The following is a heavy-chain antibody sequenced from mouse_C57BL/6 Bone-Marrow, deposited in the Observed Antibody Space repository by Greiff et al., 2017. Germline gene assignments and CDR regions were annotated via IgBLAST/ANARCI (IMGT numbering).Heavy chain of an antibody. CDR2: LRPNSGST. Sequence: VQLQQPGAELVKPGASVKLSCKASGYTFTSYWMHWVKQRPGQGLEWIGMLRPNSGSTNYNEKFKSKATLTVDKSSSTAYMQLSSLTSEDSAVYYCARLWYYGSSYGYFDVWGTGTTVTVSS. J-gene: IGHJ1*03. D-gene: IGHD1-1*01. CDR3: ARLWYYGSSYGYFDV. V-gene: IGHV1-64*01. CDR1: GYTFTSYW.